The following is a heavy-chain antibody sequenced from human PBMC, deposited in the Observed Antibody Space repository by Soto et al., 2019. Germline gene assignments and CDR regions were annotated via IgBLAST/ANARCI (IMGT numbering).Heavy chain of an antibody. V-gene: IGHV3-30*03. Sequence: QVQLAQSGGGVVQPGRSLRLTCAASGFTFSTYGRHWVRQAPGKGLEWVAVISYDGSYKYYADSVKGRFTISRDNSKNTLDLQMNSLRPEDTAVYYCARDWQTYGDYDCHNYALDVWGLGTTVSVSS. CDR1: GFTFSTYG. D-gene: IGHD5-12*01. CDR2: ISYDGSYK. J-gene: IGHJ6*02. CDR3: ARDWQTYGDYDCHNYALDV.